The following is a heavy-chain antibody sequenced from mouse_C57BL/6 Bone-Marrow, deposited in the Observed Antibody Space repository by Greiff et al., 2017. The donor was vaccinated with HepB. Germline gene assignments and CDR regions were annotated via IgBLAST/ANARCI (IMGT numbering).Heavy chain of an antibody. D-gene: IGHD3-3*01. V-gene: IGHV5-4*03. J-gene: IGHJ3*01. CDR2: ISDGGSYT. CDR3: LRGCLGGFAY. CDR1: GFTFSSYA. Sequence: EVNVVESGGGLVKPGGSLKLSCAASGFTFSSYAMSWVRQTPEKRLEWVATISDGGSYTYYPANVKGRFTISRDNAKNNLYLQMSHLKSEDTAMYYCLRGCLGGFAYWGQGTLVTVSA.